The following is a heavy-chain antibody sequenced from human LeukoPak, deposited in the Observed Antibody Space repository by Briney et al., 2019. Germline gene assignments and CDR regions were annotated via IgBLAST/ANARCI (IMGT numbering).Heavy chain of an antibody. CDR2: IKGEADGGTT. D-gene: IGHD1-14*01. CDR3: TTGQYNHC. J-gene: IGHJ4*02. CDR1: GFTFSNAW. Sequence: GGSLRLSCAASGFTFSNAWMSWVRQAPGKGLEWVGRIKGEADGGTTDYAAPVKGRFTISRDDSKNTLYLQMNSPKTEDTAVYYCTTGQYNHCWGQGTLVTVSS. V-gene: IGHV3-15*01.